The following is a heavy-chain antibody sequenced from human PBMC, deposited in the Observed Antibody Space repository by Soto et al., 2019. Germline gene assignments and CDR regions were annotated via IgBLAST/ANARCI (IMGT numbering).Heavy chain of an antibody. Sequence: PSETLSLTCTVSGGSISSYYWSWIRQPPGKGLEWIGSLYYTDYTDSNPSLRSRVTISVDTSENQFSLKLTSVTAADTAVYYCARHLYYDISPGYLRPYHYYGMDVWGQGTTVTVSS. CDR2: LYYTDYT. CDR3: ARHLYYDISPGYLRPYHYYGMDV. V-gene: IGHV4-59*05. D-gene: IGHD3-9*01. J-gene: IGHJ6*02. CDR1: GGSISSYY.